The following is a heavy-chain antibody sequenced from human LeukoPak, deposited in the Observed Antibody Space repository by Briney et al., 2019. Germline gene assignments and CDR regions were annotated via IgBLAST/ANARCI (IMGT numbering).Heavy chain of an antibody. D-gene: IGHD4-17*01. Sequence: NPSQTLSLTCTVSGGSISSGSYYWSWIRQPAGKGLEWIGRIYTSGSTNYNPSLKSRVTISVDTSKNQFSLKLSSVTAADTAVYYCARGTTVTTGFDYWGQGTLVTVSS. CDR1: GGSISSGSYY. CDR2: IYTSGST. V-gene: IGHV4-61*02. J-gene: IGHJ4*02. CDR3: ARGTTVTTGFDY.